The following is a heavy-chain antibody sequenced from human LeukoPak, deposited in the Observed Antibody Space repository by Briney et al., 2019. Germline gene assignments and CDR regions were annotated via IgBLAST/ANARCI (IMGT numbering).Heavy chain of an antibody. CDR3: ARPEYGDYRADAFDI. D-gene: IGHD4-17*01. J-gene: IGHJ3*02. CDR2: IYYSGST. Sequence: SETLSLTCTVSGGSISSSSYYWGWIRQPPGKGLEWIGSIYYSGSTYYNPSLKSRVTISVDTSKNQFSLKLSSVTVADTAVYYCARPEYGDYRADAFDIWGQGTMVTVSS. CDR1: GGSISSSSYY. V-gene: IGHV4-39*01.